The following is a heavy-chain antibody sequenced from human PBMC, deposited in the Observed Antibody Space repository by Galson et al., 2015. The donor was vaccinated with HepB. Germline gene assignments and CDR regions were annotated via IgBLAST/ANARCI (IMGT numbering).Heavy chain of an antibody. Sequence: SLRLSCAASGFTFSNAWMSWVRQAPGKGLEWVGRIKSKTDGGTTDYAAPVKGRFTISRDDSKNTLYLQMNSLKTEDTAVYYCTTLFTVDFWSTYYYYGMDVWGQGTTVTVSS. D-gene: IGHD3-3*01. CDR3: TTLFTVDFWSTYYYYGMDV. CDR1: GFTFSNAW. V-gene: IGHV3-15*01. CDR2: IKSKTDGGTT. J-gene: IGHJ6*02.